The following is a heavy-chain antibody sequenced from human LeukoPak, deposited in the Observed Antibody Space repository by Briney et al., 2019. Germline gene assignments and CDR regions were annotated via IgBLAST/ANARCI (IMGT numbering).Heavy chain of an antibody. CDR1: GYTSNTYG. D-gene: IGHD2-15*01. CDR3: ARAGAVVDNWFDP. CDR2: ISGYNGKT. V-gene: IGHV1-18*03. Sequence: ASVKVSCKASGYTSNTYGITWVRQAPGQGLEWMGWISGYNGKTKYAQKLQDRVTMTTDTSTTTAYMELRSLRFDDMAVYYCARAGAVVDNWFDPWGQGTLVTVSS. J-gene: IGHJ5*02.